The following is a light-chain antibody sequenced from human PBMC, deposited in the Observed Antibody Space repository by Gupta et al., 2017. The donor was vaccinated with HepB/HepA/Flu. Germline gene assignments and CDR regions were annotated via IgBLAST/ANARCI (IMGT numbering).Light chain of an antibody. CDR2: RSD. CDR3: AVWDDSLSGRV. V-gene: IGLV1-47*01. Sequence: QSVLTQPPSASGTPGQRVTISCSGTTYNIGRHSVYWYQQLPGTAPKILIYRSDQRPSGVPDRFSGSKSGTSASLAISGLRSDDEADYYCAVWDDSLSGRVFGGGTKLTV. CDR1: TYNIGRHS. J-gene: IGLJ2*01.